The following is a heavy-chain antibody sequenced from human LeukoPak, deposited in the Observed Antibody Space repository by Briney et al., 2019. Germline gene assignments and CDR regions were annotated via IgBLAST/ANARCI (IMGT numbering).Heavy chain of an antibody. D-gene: IGHD3-22*01. V-gene: IGHV3-23*01. CDR1: GFTFSSYG. CDR3: AKVDYDRSGYYPWGAFDI. CDR2: ISGSGGST. Sequence: PGGSLRLSCADTGFTFSSYGMSWVRQAPGKGLEWVSGISGSGGSTYYADSVKGRFTISRDNSKNTLYVQMNSLRGEDTAVYYCAKVDYDRSGYYPWGAFDIWGQGTMVTVSS. J-gene: IGHJ3*02.